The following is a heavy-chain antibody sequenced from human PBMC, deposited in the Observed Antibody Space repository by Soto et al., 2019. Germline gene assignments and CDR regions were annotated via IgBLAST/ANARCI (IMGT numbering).Heavy chain of an antibody. D-gene: IGHD2-8*02. Sequence: SETLSLTCAIYVASFSDYSWSWTRQPPGKGLQWIGAINHTGSTNYSPSLKSRVTISQDTSKNQFFLGLRSVTAADTAVYYCARRPECTDNSYICFDPWGQGTSVTVSS. J-gene: IGHJ5*02. CDR1: VASFSDYS. CDR3: ARRPECTDNSYICFDP. CDR2: INHTGST. V-gene: IGHV4-34*01.